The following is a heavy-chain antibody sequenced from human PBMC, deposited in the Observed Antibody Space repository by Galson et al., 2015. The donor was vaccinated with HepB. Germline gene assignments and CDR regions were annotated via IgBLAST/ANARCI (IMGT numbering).Heavy chain of an antibody. V-gene: IGHV3-30*18. D-gene: IGHD5/OR15-5a*01. CDR2: ISYDGSNK. CDR1: GFTFSSYG. Sequence: SLRLSCAASGFTFSSYGMHWVRQAPGKGLEWVAVISYDGSNKYYADSVKGRFTISRDNSKNTLYLQMNSLRAEDTAVYYCAKGGSGTSTGWYFDLWGRGTLVTVSS. CDR3: AKGGSGTSTGWYFDL. J-gene: IGHJ2*01.